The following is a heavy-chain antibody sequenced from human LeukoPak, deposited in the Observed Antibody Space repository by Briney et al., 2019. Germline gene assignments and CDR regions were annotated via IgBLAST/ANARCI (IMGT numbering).Heavy chain of an antibody. CDR2: ISTSGSYL. V-gene: IGHV3-21*01. Sequence: KTGGSLRLSCAASGFTFSSYSMNWVRQAPGKGLEWVSSISTSGSYLYYADSVKGRFTISRDNAKNSLYLQMNSLRAEDTAVYYCARWLGAITWPYYFDYWGQGTLVTVSS. CDR1: GFTFSSYS. J-gene: IGHJ4*02. D-gene: IGHD1-26*01. CDR3: ARWLGAITWPYYFDY.